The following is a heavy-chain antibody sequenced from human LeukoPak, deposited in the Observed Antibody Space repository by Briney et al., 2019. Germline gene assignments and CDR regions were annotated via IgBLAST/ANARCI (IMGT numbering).Heavy chain of an antibody. Sequence: PSETLSLTCAVYGGSFSGYYWSWIRQPPGKGLEWIGEINHRGSTNYNPSLKSRVTISVDTSKNQFSLKLSSVTAADTAVYYCARGATRNFDYWGQGTLVTVSS. CDR2: INHRGST. CDR3: ARGATRNFDY. J-gene: IGHJ4*02. CDR1: GGSFSGYY. V-gene: IGHV4-34*01.